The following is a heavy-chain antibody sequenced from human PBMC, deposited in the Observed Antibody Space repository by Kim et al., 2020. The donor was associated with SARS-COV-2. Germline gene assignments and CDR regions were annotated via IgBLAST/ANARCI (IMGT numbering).Heavy chain of an antibody. J-gene: IGHJ5*01. CDR1: GASITNDGHF. CDR3: GRGYSPLGGWGNWL. CDR2: LYYTGSS. D-gene: IGHD6-19*01. Sequence: SETLSLICTVSGASITNDGHFWGWVRQSPGRELEWIGSLYYTGSSYSNPSLRSRVTISPDTSKNQFSLELRSVTNADTAVYYCGRGYSPLGGWGNWL. V-gene: IGHV4-39*07.